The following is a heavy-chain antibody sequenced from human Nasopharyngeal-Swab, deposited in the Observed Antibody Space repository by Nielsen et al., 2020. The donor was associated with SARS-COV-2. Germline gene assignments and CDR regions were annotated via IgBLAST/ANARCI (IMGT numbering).Heavy chain of an antibody. CDR1: GFPFSSYA. CDR3: AKFRDIIDAFDI. V-gene: IGHV3-23*01. J-gene: IGHJ3*02. CDR2: IRGSGGNT. D-gene: IGHD2-15*01. Sequence: GESLKISCAASGFPFSSYAMSWVRQAPGKGLEWVSAIRGSGGNTYYADSVKGRFTISRDNSKNTLYLQMNSLRAEDTAVYYCAKFRDIIDAFDIWGQGTMVTVSS.